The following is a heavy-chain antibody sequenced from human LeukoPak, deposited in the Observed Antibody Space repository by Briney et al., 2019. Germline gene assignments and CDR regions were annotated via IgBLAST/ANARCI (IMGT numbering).Heavy chain of an antibody. V-gene: IGHV1-18*01. CDR1: GYTFTSYG. CDR2: ISAYNGNT. J-gene: IGHJ4*02. D-gene: IGHD3-16*02. Sequence: ASVKVSCKASGYTFTSYGISWVRQAPGQGLEWMGWISAYNGNTNYAQKLQGRVTMTTDTSTSTAYMELRSLRSDDTAVYYCARGSYVWGSYRLEATFDFDYWGQGTLVTVSS. CDR3: ARGSYVWGSYRLEATFDFDY.